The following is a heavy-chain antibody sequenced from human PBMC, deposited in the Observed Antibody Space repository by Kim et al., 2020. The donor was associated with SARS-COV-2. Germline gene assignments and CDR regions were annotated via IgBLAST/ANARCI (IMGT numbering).Heavy chain of an antibody. CDR1: GFTFGDYA. Sequence: GGSLRLSCTASGFTFGDYAMSWFRQAPGKGLEWVGFIRSKAYGGTTEYAASVKGRFTISRDDSKSIAYLQMNSLKTEDTAVYYCTREGDHNWNDGHDYWGQGTLVTVSS. D-gene: IGHD1-20*01. CDR3: TREGDHNWNDGHDY. J-gene: IGHJ4*02. V-gene: IGHV3-49*03. CDR2: IRSKAYGGTT.